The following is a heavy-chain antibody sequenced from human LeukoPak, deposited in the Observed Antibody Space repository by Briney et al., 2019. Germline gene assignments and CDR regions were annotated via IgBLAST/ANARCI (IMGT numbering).Heavy chain of an antibody. CDR3: ARDRKLERTYFDY. J-gene: IGHJ4*02. Sequence: GGSLRLPCAASGFTFSSYGMHWVRQAPGKGLEWVAVIWYDGSNKYYADSVKGRFTISRDNSKNTLYLQMNSLRAEDTAVYYCARDRKLERTYFDYWGQGTLVTVSS. CDR1: GFTFSSYG. D-gene: IGHD1-1*01. CDR2: IWYDGSNK. V-gene: IGHV3-33*01.